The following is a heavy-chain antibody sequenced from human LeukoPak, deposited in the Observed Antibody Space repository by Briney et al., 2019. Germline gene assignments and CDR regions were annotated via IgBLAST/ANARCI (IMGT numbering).Heavy chain of an antibody. CDR1: GFTFSNYA. CDR2: ISSNGGSA. CDR3: ARVRYGNSGYDP. V-gene: IGHV3-64*01. J-gene: IGHJ5*02. Sequence: GGSLRLSCAASGFTFSNYAMHWVRQAPGKGLEYVSAISSNGGSAYYANSVKGRFTISRDNSKNTLYLQMGSLRAEDMAVYYCARVRYGNSGYDPWGQGTLVTVSS. D-gene: IGHD5-12*01.